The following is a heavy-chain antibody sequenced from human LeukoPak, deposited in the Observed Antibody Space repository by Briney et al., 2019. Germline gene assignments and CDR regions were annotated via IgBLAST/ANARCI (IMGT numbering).Heavy chain of an antibody. V-gene: IGHV1-8*01. D-gene: IGHD5-18*01. CDR1: GYTFTSYD. Sequence: ASVKVSCKASGYTFTSYDINWVRQATGQGLEWMGWMNPNSGNTGYAQKFQGRVTMTRNTSISTAYMELSSLRSEDTAVYYCARVFGGGYSYADDAFDIWGQGTMVTVSS. CDR3: ARVFGGGYSYADDAFDI. CDR2: MNPNSGNT. J-gene: IGHJ3*02.